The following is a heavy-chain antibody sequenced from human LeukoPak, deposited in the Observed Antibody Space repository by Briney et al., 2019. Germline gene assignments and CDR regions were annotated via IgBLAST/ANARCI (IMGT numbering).Heavy chain of an antibody. Sequence: PGRSLRLSCAASGFTFSGYGMHWVRQAPGKGLEWVAAISYDGSNNYYADSVKGRFTISRDNSKNTLYLQMDSLRAEDTAVYYCAKDGIGSTSCYYFDYWGQGTLVTVSS. CDR2: ISYDGSNN. V-gene: IGHV3-30*18. J-gene: IGHJ4*02. CDR3: AKDGIGSTSCYYFDY. CDR1: GFTFSGYG. D-gene: IGHD2-2*01.